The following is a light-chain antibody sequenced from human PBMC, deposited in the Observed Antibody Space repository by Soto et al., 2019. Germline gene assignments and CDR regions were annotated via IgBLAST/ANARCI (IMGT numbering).Light chain of an antibody. J-gene: IGLJ2*01. Sequence: QSVLTQPASVSGSPGQSITISCTGTSSDVGGYNYVSWYQQHPGKAPKLMIYDVSNRPSGVSNRFSGSKSGNTASLTISGFQAEDEADYYCSSYTSSSPVVFGGGTKVTVL. CDR1: SSDVGGYNY. CDR2: DVS. V-gene: IGLV2-14*01. CDR3: SSYTSSSPVV.